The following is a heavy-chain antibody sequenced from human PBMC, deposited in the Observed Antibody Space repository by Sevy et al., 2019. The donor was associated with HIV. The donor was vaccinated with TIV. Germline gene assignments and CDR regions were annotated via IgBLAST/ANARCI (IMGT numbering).Heavy chain of an antibody. V-gene: IGHV3-21*01. Sequence: GGSLRLSCAASGFTFNIYSMNLVRQAPGKGLEWVSSISGSSSYIFYADSVKGRFTISRDNAKNSLYLQMNSLRAEDTAVYYCARGRGDPRADCFDYWGQGTLVTVSS. CDR1: GFTFNIYS. CDR3: ARGRGDPRADCFDY. D-gene: IGHD2-21*02. J-gene: IGHJ4*02. CDR2: ISGSSSYI.